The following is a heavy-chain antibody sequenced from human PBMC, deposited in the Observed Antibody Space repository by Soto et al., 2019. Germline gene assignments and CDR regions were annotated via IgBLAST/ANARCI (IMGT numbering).Heavy chain of an antibody. CDR1: GFTFSSYA. D-gene: IGHD3-10*01. CDR3: AKDSVLLWFGELLLYDY. J-gene: IGHJ4*02. CDR2: FSGSGGST. V-gene: IGHV3-23*01. Sequence: EVQLLESGGGLVQPGGSLRLSCAASGFTFSSYAMSWVRQAPGKGLEWVSAFSGSGGSTYYADSVKGRFTISRDNSKNTLYLQMNSLRAEDTAVYYCAKDSVLLWFGELLLYDYWGQGTLVTVSS.